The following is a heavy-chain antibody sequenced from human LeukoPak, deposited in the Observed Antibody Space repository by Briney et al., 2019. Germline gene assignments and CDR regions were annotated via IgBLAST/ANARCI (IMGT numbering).Heavy chain of an antibody. Sequence: GASVKVSCKASGYTFTAYYMPWVRQAPGQGLEWMGIINPSGGSTSYAQKFQGRVTMTRDTSTSTVYMELSSLRSEDTAVYYCARDPASGYFGYWGQGTLVTVSS. CDR1: GYTFTAYY. CDR2: INPSGGST. J-gene: IGHJ4*02. V-gene: IGHV1-46*01. CDR3: ARDPASGYFGY.